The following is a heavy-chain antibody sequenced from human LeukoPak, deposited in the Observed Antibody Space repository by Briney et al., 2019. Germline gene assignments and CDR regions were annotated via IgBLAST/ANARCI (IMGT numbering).Heavy chain of an antibody. D-gene: IGHD6-13*01. V-gene: IGHV4-59*12. CDR1: GGSISNYY. J-gene: IGHJ4*02. CDR3: ARDAAYSSSCDY. CDR2: MFYTGRT. Sequence: SETLSLTCTVSGGSISNYYWSWIRQPPGKGLESIGYMFYTGRTNYNPSLKSRVTISVDKSKNQFSLKLSSVTAADTAVYYCARDAAYSSSCDYWGQGTLVTVSS.